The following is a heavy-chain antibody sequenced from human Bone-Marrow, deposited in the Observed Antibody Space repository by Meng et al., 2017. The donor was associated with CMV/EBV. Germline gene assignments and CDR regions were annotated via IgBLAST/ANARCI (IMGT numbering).Heavy chain of an antibody. CDR2: IYSGGST. V-gene: IGHV3-66*01. CDR1: GFTFDDYG. D-gene: IGHD1-1*01. J-gene: IGHJ5*02. CDR3: SRDLSPGYDEENWFDP. Sequence: GESLKISCAASGFTFDDYGMSWVRQAPGKGLEWVSVIYSGGSTYYADSVKGGFTISRDKSKNTLYLQMNSLRAEDTAVYYSSRDLSPGYDEENWFDPWGQGTLVTVSS.